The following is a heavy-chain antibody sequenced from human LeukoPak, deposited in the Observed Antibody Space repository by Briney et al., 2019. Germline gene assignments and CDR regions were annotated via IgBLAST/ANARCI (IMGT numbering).Heavy chain of an antibody. CDR2: IYYNGST. CDR3: ARVQESQIDYYFNY. J-gene: IGHJ4*02. V-gene: IGHV4-59*01. CDR1: GGSISSYY. Sequence: SETLSLTCTVSGGSISSYYWSWIRQPPGKGLEWIGYIYYNGSTNYNPPLNSRVTISVDTSKNQFSLKLSSVTAADTAVYYCARVQESQIDYYFNYWGQGTLVTVSS. D-gene: IGHD3-9*01.